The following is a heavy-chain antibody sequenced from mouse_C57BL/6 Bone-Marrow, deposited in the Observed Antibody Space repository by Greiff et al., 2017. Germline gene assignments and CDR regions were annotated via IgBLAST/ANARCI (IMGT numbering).Heavy chain of an antibody. J-gene: IGHJ2*01. D-gene: IGHD1-1*01. CDR2: IYPGDGET. V-gene: IGHV1-80*01. CDR3: ARYYGSSYSYYFDY. Sequence: VQLQQSGAELVKPGASVKISCKASGYAFSSYWMNWVKQRPGKGLEWIGQIYPGDGETNYNGKFKGKATLTADKSSSTAYMQLSSLTSEDSAVYFCARYYGSSYSYYFDYWGQGTTLTVSS. CDR1: GYAFSSYW.